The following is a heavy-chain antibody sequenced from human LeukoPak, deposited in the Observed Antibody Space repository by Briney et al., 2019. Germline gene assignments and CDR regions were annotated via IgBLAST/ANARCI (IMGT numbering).Heavy chain of an antibody. CDR2: IKQDGSEK. CDR1: GFTFSSYW. D-gene: IGHD2-2*01. V-gene: IGHV3-7*01. CDR3: ARGAEDCSSTSCYARHNDY. Sequence: GGSLRLSCAASGFTFSSYWMSWVRQAPGKGLEWVANIKQDGSEKYYVDSVKGRFTISRDNAKNSLYLQMNSLRAGDTAVYYCARGAEDCSSTSCYARHNDYWGQGTLVTVSS. J-gene: IGHJ4*02.